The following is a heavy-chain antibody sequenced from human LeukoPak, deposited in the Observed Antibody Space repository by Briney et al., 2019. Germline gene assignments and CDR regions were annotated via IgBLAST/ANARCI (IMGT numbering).Heavy chain of an antibody. CDR3: ARELPNMVDY. D-gene: IGHD1-26*01. CDR1: GGSISSYY. CDR2: IYYSGST. Sequence: SETLSLTCTVSGGSISSYYWSWIRQPPGKGLEWIGYIYYSGSTNYNPSLKGRVTISVDTSKNQFSLKLSSVTAADTAVYYCARELPNMVDYWGQGTLVTVSS. J-gene: IGHJ4*02. V-gene: IGHV4-59*01.